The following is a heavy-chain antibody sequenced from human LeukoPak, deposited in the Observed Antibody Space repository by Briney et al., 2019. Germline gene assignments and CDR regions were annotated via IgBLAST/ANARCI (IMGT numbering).Heavy chain of an antibody. CDR1: GYSISSGYF. Sequence: PSETLSLTCTVSGYSISSGYFWGWIRQPPGKGLEWIGTIHHSATTYYNPSLKSRVTISVDTSKNQFSLKLSSVTAADTAVYYCARSLDYGDYYPNWFDPWGQGTLVTVSS. CDR2: IHHSATT. D-gene: IGHD4-17*01. V-gene: IGHV4-38-2*02. CDR3: ARSLDYGDYYPNWFDP. J-gene: IGHJ5*02.